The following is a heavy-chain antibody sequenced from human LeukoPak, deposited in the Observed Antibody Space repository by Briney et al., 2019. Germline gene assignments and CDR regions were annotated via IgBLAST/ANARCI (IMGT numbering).Heavy chain of an antibody. CDR2: ISSGGSTI. J-gene: IGHJ4*02. CDR3: ATGGGPGWFGELFRGYFFDY. D-gene: IGHD3-10*01. Sequence: PGGSLRLSCAASGFTFSSYEMTWVRQAPGKGREGVSYISSGGSTIYYADSVKGRFTISRDNAKNSLYLQMNSLRAEDTAVYYCATGGGPGWFGELFRGYFFDYWGQGTLVTVSS. V-gene: IGHV3-48*03. CDR1: GFTFSSYE.